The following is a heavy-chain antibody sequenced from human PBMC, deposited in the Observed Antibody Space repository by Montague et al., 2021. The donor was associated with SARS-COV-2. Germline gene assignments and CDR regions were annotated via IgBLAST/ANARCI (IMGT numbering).Heavy chain of an antibody. Sequence: TLSLTCTVSGGSISSGSYYWSWIRQPAGKGLEWIGRIYTSGSTNYNPSLKSRVTISVDTSKNQFSLKLSSVTAADTGVYYRAREYSNAYYYYYYMDVWGKGTTVTVSS. V-gene: IGHV4-61*02. CDR3: AREYSNAYYYYYYMDV. CDR1: GGSISSGSYY. CDR2: IYTSGST. J-gene: IGHJ6*03. D-gene: IGHD2-15*01.